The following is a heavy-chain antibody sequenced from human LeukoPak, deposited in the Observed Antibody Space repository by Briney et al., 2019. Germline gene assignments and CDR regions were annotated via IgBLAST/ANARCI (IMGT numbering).Heavy chain of an antibody. V-gene: IGHV1-46*03. CDR2: INPSGGST. CDR3: ARDDIAAAGPVDY. J-gene: IGHJ4*02. CDR1: GYAFTSYY. Sequence: ASVKVSCKASGYAFTSYYMHWVRQAPGQGLEWMGIINPSGGSTSYAQKFQGRVTMTRGTSTSTVYMELSSLRSEDTAVYYCARDDIAAAGPVDYWGQGTLVTVSS. D-gene: IGHD6-13*01.